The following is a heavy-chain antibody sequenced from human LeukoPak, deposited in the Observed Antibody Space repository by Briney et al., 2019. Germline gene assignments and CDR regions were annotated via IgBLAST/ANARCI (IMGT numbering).Heavy chain of an antibody. V-gene: IGHV3-53*01. Sequence: GGSLRLSCAASGFTVSSTYMSWVRQAPGKGLEWVSLIYSGGTTYYADSVKGRFTISRDNSKNTLYLQISSLRAEDTAVYFCARGTSGWYTLDYWGQGTLVTVSS. D-gene: IGHD6-19*01. CDR1: GFTVSSTY. CDR3: ARGTSGWYTLDY. J-gene: IGHJ4*02. CDR2: IYSGGTT.